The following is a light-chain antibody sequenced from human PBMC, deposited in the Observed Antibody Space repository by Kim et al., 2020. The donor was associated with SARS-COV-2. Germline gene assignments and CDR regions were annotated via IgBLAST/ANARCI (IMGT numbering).Light chain of an antibody. V-gene: IGLV3-19*01. CDR1: SLRIFY. J-gene: IGLJ3*02. Sequence: SSELTQDPAVSVALGQTVKITCQGDSLRIFYASWYQHKPGQAPLLVMYGGDNRPSGIPDRVSSSRSGLTASLTITGSQAGDEADYYCSSRDTSGDHVVFGGGTQLTVL. CDR2: GGD. CDR3: SSRDTSGDHVV.